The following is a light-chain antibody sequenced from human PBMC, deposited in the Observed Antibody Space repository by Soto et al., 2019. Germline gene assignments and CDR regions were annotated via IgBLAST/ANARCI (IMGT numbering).Light chain of an antibody. CDR1: SRDVGGYNY. J-gene: IGLJ3*02. CDR3: SAFTSSTTLA. CDR2: EVS. Sequence: QSVLTQPASVSGSPGQSITISCTGTSRDVGGYNYVSWHQQHPGKAPKVIITEVSNRPSGVSDRFSGSKSGNAASLTISGLQAEDEADYYCSAFTSSTTLAFGGGTKLTVL. V-gene: IGLV2-14*01.